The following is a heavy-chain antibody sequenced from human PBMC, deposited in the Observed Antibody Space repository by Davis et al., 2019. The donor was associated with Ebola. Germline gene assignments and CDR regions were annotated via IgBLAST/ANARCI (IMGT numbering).Heavy chain of an antibody. J-gene: IGHJ6*02. V-gene: IGHV1-18*01. CDR1: GYTFTSYG. CDR2: ISAYNGNT. Sequence: ASVKVSCKASGYTFTSYGISWVRQAPGQGLEWMGWISAYNGNTNYAQKLQGRVTMTTDTSTSTAYMELRSLRSDDTAVYYCARGIVQLELVYYYGMDVWGQGTTVTVSS. D-gene: IGHD1-1*01. CDR3: ARGIVQLELVYYYGMDV.